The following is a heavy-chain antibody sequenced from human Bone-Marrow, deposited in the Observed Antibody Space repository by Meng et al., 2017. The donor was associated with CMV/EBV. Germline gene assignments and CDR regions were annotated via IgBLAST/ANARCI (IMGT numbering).Heavy chain of an antibody. CDR3: ARRGYCSSTSCYGWFDP. CDR1: GYSFTSYW. J-gene: IGHJ5*02. D-gene: IGHD2-2*01. V-gene: IGHV5-51*01. Sequence: ASVKVSCKGSGYSFTSYWIGWVRQMPGKGLEWMGIIYPGDSDTRYSPSFQGQVTISADKSISTAYLQWSSLKASDTAMYYCARRGYCSSTSCYGWFDPWGQGTLVTVSS. CDR2: IYPGDSDT.